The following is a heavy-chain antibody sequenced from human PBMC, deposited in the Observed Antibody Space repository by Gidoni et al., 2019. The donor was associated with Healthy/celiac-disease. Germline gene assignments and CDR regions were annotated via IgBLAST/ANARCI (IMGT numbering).Heavy chain of an antibody. CDR1: GFTFSSYA. CDR2: IAYDGSNK. Sequence: QVQLVESGGGVVQPGRSLRLSCAASGFTFSSYAMHWVRQAPGQGLEWVAVIAYDGSNKYYADSVKGRFTISRDNSKNTLYLQMNSLRAEDTAVYYCARADGYCSSTSCHGLRPLGYYYGMDVWGQGTTVTVSS. D-gene: IGHD2-2*03. J-gene: IGHJ6*02. V-gene: IGHV3-30-3*01. CDR3: ARADGYCSSTSCHGLRPLGYYYGMDV.